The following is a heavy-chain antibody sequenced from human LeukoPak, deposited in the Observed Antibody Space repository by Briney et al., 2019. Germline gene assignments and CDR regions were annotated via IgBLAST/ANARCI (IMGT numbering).Heavy chain of an antibody. CDR2: IIPIFGTA. D-gene: IGHD3-10*01. V-gene: IGHV1-69*01. CDR1: GGTFSSYA. J-gene: IGHJ4*02. CDR3: ASGYYYGSGSHRDLFFDY. Sequence: PVKVSCKASGGTFSSYAISWVRQAPGQGLEWMGGIIPIFGTANYAQKFQGRVTITADESTSTAYMELSSLRSEDTAVYYCASGYYYGSGSHRDLFFDYWGQGTLVTVSS.